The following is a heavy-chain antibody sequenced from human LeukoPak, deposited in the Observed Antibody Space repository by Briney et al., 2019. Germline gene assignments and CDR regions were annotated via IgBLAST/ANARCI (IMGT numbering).Heavy chain of an antibody. J-gene: IGHJ4*02. CDR1: GYTFTSYW. CDR2: IYPADAET. V-gene: IGHV5-51*01. Sequence: GESLKISCKGSGYTFTSYWVGCVRQMPGKGLEWMGIIYPADAETRYSPSFQGQVTISADKSTSTAYLQWSSLRASDPAISYCATLLIAMTDYWGQGTLVTVSS. D-gene: IGHD5-18*01. CDR3: ATLLIAMTDY.